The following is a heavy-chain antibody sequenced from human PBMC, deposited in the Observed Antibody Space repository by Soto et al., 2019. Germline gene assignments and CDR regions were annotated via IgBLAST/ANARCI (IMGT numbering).Heavy chain of an antibody. CDR3: AGGVDLRSMVRGVIRGRFDP. D-gene: IGHD3-10*01. CDR1: GFTFSDYY. Sequence: QVQLVESGGGLVKPGGSLRLSCAASGFTFSDYYMTWIRQAPGKGLEWVSYISGSGITIYYADSVKGRFAISRDNSKDSLYLEMSSLRAEDTAVCYCAGGVDLRSMVRGVIRGRFDPWGQGTLVTVCS. V-gene: IGHV3-11*04. CDR2: ISGSGITI. J-gene: IGHJ5*02.